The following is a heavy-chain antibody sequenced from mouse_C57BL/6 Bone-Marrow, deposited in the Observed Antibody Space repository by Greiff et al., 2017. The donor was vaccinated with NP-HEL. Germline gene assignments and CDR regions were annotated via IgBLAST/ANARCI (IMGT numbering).Heavy chain of an antibody. CDR2: ISSGGSYT. J-gene: IGHJ1*03. V-gene: IGHV5-6*01. CDR3: ARNHSGNYGYFDV. CDR1: GFTFSSYG. D-gene: IGHD2-1*01. Sequence: EVQGVESGGDLVKPGGSLKLSCAASGFTFSSYGMSWVRQTPDKRLEWVATISSGGSYTYYPESVKGRFTISRDNAKNSLDLQMSSRKSEDAATEYCARNHSGNYGYFDVGGRGTAVTVSS.